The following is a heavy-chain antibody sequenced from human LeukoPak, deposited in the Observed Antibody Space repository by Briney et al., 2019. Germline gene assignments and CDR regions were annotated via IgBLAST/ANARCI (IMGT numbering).Heavy chain of an antibody. D-gene: IGHD3-22*01. CDR3: ARESPTYYYDSSGYYTDY. J-gene: IGHJ4*02. CDR1: GFTFSDYY. V-gene: IGHV3-11*04. CDR2: ISSSGSTI. Sequence: GGSLRLSCAASGFTFSDYYMGWIRQAPGKGLEWVSYISSSGSTIYYADSVKGRFTISRDNAKNSLYLQMNSLRAEDTAVYYCARESPTYYYDSSGYYTDYWGQGTLVTVSS.